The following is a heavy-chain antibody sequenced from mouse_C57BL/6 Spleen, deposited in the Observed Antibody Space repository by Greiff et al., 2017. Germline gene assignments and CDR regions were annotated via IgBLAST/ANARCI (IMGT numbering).Heavy chain of an antibody. J-gene: IGHJ4*01. Sequence: LQQSGAELVRPGASVTLSCKASGYTFTDYEMHWVKQTPVHGLEWIGAIDPETGGTAYNQKFKGKAILTADKSSSTAYMELRSLTSEDSAVYYCTRKTLYDYDAMDYWGQGTSVTVSS. CDR3: TRKTLYDYDAMDY. CDR1: GYTFTDYE. CDR2: IDPETGGT. V-gene: IGHV1-15*01. D-gene: IGHD2-3*01.